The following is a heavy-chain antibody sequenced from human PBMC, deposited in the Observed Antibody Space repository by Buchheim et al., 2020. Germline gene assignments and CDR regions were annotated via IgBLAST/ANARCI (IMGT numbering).Heavy chain of an antibody. CDR1: GYTLTELS. V-gene: IGHV1-24*01. J-gene: IGHJ6*02. CDR2: FDPEDGET. CDR3: ATEDCSSTSCYTRYYGMDV. D-gene: IGHD2-2*02. Sequence: QVQLVQSGAEVKKPGASVKVPCKVSGYTLTELSMHWVRQAPGKGLEWMGGFDPEDGETIYAQKFQGRVTMTEDTPTATAYMGLSSLRSEDTAVYYCATEDCSSTSCYTRYYGMDVWGQGTT.